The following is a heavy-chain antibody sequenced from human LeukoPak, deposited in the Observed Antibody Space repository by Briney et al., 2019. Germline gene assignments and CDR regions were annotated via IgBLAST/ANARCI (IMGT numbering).Heavy chain of an antibody. CDR2: IYPGDSDT. Sequence: KPGGSLRLSCKGSGYSFTSYWIGGVRQMPGKGLEWMGIIYPGDSDTRYSPSFQGQVTISADKSISTAYLQWSSLKASDTAMYYCATDLYGDSFDYWGQGTLVTVSS. V-gene: IGHV5-51*01. D-gene: IGHD4-17*01. J-gene: IGHJ4*02. CDR1: GYSFTSYW. CDR3: ATDLYGDSFDY.